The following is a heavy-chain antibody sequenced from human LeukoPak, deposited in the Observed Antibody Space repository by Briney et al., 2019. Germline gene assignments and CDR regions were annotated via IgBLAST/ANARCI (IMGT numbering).Heavy chain of an antibody. CDR2: LSGSGVST. D-gene: IGHD3-3*01. CDR3: AKDLRPGIPLFGWFDP. CDR1: GFTFSSYA. V-gene: IGHV3-23*01. J-gene: IGHJ5*02. Sequence: GGSQRLSCAASGFTFSSYAMSWVRQAPGKGLEWVSALSGSGVSTYYADSVKGRFTISRDNSKNTLYLQMSSLRAEDTAVCYCAKDLRPGIPLFGWFDPWGQGTLVTVSS.